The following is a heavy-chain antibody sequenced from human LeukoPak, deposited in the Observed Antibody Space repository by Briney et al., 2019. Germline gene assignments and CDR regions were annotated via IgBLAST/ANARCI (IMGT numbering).Heavy chain of an antibody. CDR3: ASGVGYSYGEFDY. Sequence: SVKVCCKASGGTFSSYAISWVRQAPGQGLEWMGGIIPIFGTANYAQKFQGRVTITADESTSTAYMELSSLRSEDTAVYYCASGVGYSYGEFDYWGQGTLVTVSS. D-gene: IGHD5-18*01. V-gene: IGHV1-69*13. CDR1: GGTFSSYA. J-gene: IGHJ4*02. CDR2: IIPIFGTA.